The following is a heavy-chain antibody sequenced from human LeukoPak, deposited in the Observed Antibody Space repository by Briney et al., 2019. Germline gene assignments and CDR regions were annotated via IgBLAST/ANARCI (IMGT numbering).Heavy chain of an antibody. CDR3: ARALILTGYYKGLFDY. Sequence: QSGESLRLSCAASGFTVSSNYMSWVRQAPGKGLEWVSVIYSGGSTYYADSVKGRFTISRDNSKNTLYLQMNSLRAEDTAVYYCARALILTGYYKGLFDYWGQGTLVTVSS. CDR2: IYSGGST. D-gene: IGHD3-9*01. CDR1: GFTVSSNY. J-gene: IGHJ4*02. V-gene: IGHV3-66*01.